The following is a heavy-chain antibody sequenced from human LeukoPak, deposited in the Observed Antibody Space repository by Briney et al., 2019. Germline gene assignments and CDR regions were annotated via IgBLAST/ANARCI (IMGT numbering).Heavy chain of an antibody. CDR2: ISAYNGNT. D-gene: IGHD4-23*01. J-gene: IGHJ4*02. CDR3: ARDPSPSSTVVTPRQDY. Sequence: GASVKVSCKASGYTFTSYGISWVRQAPGQGLEWMGWISAYNGNTNYAQKLQGRVTMTTDTSTSTAYMELRSLRSDDTAVYYCARDPSPSSTVVTPRQDYWGQGTLVTVSS. CDR1: GYTFTSYG. V-gene: IGHV1-18*01.